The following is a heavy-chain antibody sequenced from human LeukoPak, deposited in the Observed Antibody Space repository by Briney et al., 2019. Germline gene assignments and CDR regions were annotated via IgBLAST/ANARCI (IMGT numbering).Heavy chain of an antibody. D-gene: IGHD6-19*01. J-gene: IGHJ5*02. CDR3: AKGSQWLLLCWFDP. CDR1: GFTFSSYG. V-gene: IGHV3-30*02. Sequence: PGGSLRLPCAASGFTFSSYGMHWVRQAPGKGLEWVAFIRYDGSNKYYADSVKGRFTISRDNSKNTLYLQMNSLRAVDTAVYYCAKGSQWLLLCWFDPWRQGTLVTVSS. CDR2: IRYDGSNK.